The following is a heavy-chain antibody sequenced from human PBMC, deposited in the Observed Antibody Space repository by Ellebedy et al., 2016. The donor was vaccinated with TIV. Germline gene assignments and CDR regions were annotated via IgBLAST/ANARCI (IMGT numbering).Heavy chain of an antibody. CDR1: GFIFSDSA. CDR3: TRPGENSGYALPHY. Sequence: GESLKISCAASGFIFSDSATHWVRQASGKGLEWVGRIRSRANNDATTYAASVKGRFTISRDDSKNTAYLQMNSLKTEDTAVYYCTRPGENSGYALPHYWGQGTLVTVSS. CDR2: IRSRANNDAT. J-gene: IGHJ4*02. D-gene: IGHD5-12*01. V-gene: IGHV3-73*01.